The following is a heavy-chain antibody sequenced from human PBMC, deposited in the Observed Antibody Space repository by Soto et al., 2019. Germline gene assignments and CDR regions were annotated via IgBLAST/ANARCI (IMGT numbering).Heavy chain of an antibody. J-gene: IGHJ4*02. CDR3: AREQYNWKL. V-gene: IGHV4-59*01. Sequence: PSETLSLTCSVSGVSITSYYWTWIRHPPGKGLEWIGYVYHTGNTYYNPSLKSRVTISLDTSKNRVSLRLRSVTAADTAVYYCAREQYNWKLWGQGTLVIVSS. CDR2: VYHTGNT. D-gene: IGHD1-20*01. CDR1: GVSITSYY.